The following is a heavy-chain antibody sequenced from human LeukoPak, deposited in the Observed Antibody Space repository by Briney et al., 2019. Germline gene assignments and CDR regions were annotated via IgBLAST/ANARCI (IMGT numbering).Heavy chain of an antibody. CDR1: GFTFSSYG. J-gene: IGHJ4*02. Sequence: PGGSVRLSCAASGFTFSSYGIHWVRQAPGKGLEWVAFIPYDGSNKYYADSVKGRFTISRDNSKNTIYLQMNSLRAEDTAVYYCAKRSDYCSSTTCPYFHYWGQGTLVTVSS. V-gene: IGHV3-30*02. CDR3: AKRSDYCSSTTCPYFHY. CDR2: IPYDGSNK. D-gene: IGHD2-2*01.